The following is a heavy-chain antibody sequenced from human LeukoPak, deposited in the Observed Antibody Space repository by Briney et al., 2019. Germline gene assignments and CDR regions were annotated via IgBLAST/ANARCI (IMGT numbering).Heavy chain of an antibody. CDR3: ARDRARGVPFNWFDP. J-gene: IGHJ5*02. CDR1: GGSISSYY. Sequence: SETLSLTCTVSGGSISSYYWSWIRQPPGKGLEWIGYIYYSGSTNYNPSLKSRVTISVDTSKNQFSLKLSSVTAADTAVYYCARDRARGVPFNWFDPWGQGTLVTVSS. CDR2: IYYSGST. D-gene: IGHD3-10*01. V-gene: IGHV4-59*01.